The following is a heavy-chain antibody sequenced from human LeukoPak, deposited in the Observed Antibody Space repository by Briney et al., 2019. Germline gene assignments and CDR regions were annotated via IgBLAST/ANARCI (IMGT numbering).Heavy chain of an antibody. Sequence: GGCLRLSCAASGFTFSSYEMNWVRQAPGKGLEWLSYISRSGNSIFYADSVKGRFTISRDNAKNSLYLQMNSLRAEDTAVYYCARPYSAYAFDYWGQGTLVTVSS. D-gene: IGHD5-12*01. V-gene: IGHV3-48*03. CDR3: ARPYSAYAFDY. CDR2: ISRSGNSI. CDR1: GFTFSSYE. J-gene: IGHJ4*02.